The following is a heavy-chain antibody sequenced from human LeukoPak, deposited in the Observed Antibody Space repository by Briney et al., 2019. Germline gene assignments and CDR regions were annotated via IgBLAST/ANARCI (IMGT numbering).Heavy chain of an antibody. Sequence: SETLSLTCAVYGGSFSGYYWSWIRQPPGKGLEWIGEINHSGSTNYNPSLKSRVTISVDTSKSQFSLKLSSVTAADTAVYYCARQMGYYYDSSGYYDYWGQGTLVTVSS. CDR1: GGSFSGYY. CDR2: INHSGST. D-gene: IGHD3-22*01. V-gene: IGHV4-34*01. CDR3: ARQMGYYYDSSGYYDY. J-gene: IGHJ4*02.